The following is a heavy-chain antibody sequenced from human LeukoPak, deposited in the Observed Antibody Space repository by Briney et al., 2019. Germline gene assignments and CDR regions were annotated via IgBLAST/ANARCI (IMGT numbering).Heavy chain of an antibody. CDR2: IDPGDSDT. Sequence: GSSLKISCKGSGYSFTNYRIGWVREMRGRGLEWMGIIDPGDSDTRYSPSFRGQVTISVDKSNNTAYLQWSRLKASDTAMYYCARQGGGGDYFDYWGQGTLVTVSS. CDR3: ARQGGGGDYFDY. J-gene: IGHJ4*02. CDR1: GYSFTNYR. V-gene: IGHV5-51*01. D-gene: IGHD3-16*01.